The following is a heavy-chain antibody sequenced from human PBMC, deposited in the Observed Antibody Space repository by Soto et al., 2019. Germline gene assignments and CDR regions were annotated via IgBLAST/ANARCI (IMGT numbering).Heavy chain of an antibody. J-gene: IGHJ4*02. CDR2: VYYNWNT. V-gene: IGHV4-39*01. D-gene: IGHD1-26*01. CDR1: GGSTRISLYQ. Sequence: SHTLSLTCIISGGSTRISLYQCLWIRQPPGKGLEWIGNVYYNWNTYYIASLKSRLTIFVDTSDNQFSLKVKSVTAADTAVYFCARLSGSYNDRYFDNWGQGTLVT. CDR3: ARLSGSYNDRYFDN.